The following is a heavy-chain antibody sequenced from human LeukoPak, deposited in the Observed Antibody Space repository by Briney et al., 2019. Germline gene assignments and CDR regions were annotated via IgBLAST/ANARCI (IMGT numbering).Heavy chain of an antibody. Sequence: GGSLRLSCAASGFTFSSYAMSWVRQAPGKGLEWVSGISDSGGSTYYADSVKGRLTISRDNAKNSLYLQMNSLRAEDTALYYCARARRVVVAATIFDYWGQGTLVTVSS. V-gene: IGHV3-23*01. CDR3: ARARRVVVAATIFDY. CDR1: GFTFSSYA. CDR2: ISDSGGST. J-gene: IGHJ4*02. D-gene: IGHD2-15*01.